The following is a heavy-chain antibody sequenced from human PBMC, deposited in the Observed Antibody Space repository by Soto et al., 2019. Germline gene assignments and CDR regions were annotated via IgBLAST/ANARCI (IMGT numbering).Heavy chain of an antibody. Sequence: QLQLQESGPGLVKPSETLSLTCTVSGGSISSSSYYWGWIRQPPGKGLEWIGSIYYSGSTYYNPSLNSRVTISVDTSKNQFSLKLSSVTAADTAVYYCVISHSSSWLPHYYYYGMDVWGQGTTVTVSS. CDR2: IYYSGST. CDR1: GGSISSSSYY. D-gene: IGHD6-13*01. J-gene: IGHJ6*02. V-gene: IGHV4-39*01. CDR3: VISHSSSWLPHYYYYGMDV.